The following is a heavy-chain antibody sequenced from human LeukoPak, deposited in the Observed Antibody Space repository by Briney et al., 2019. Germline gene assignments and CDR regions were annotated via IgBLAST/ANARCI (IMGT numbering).Heavy chain of an antibody. Sequence: PSETLSLTCTVSGGSISSGSYYWSWIRQPPGKGLEWIGYIYYSGSTNYNPSLKSRVTISVDTSKNQFSLKLSSVTAADTAVYYCARGVGWFDPWGQGTLVTVSS. J-gene: IGHJ5*02. CDR1: GGSISSGSYY. CDR2: IYYSGST. CDR3: ARGVGWFDP. V-gene: IGHV4-61*01. D-gene: IGHD3-16*01.